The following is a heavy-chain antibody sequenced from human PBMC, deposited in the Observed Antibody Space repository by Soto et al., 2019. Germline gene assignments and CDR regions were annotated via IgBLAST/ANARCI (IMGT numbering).Heavy chain of an antibody. Sequence: SGKVSCKASGFSLTNYFLHWVRQAPGQGLEWMGGIIPIFGTANYAQKFQGRVTITADESTSTAYMELSSLRSEDTAVYYCERGGALYSYGYGPLDYWGQGTLVTVS. CDR2: IIPIFGTA. CDR3: ERGGALYSYGYGPLDY. CDR1: GFSLTNYF. D-gene: IGHD5-18*01. J-gene: IGHJ4*02. V-gene: IGHV1-69*13.